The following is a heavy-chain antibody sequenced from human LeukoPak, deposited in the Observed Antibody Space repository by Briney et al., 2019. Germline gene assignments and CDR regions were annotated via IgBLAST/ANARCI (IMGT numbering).Heavy chain of an antibody. J-gene: IGHJ6*03. Sequence: PGGSLRLSCAASGFTFSSYAMSWVRQAPGKGLEWVSAISGSGGSTYYADSVKGRFTISRDNSKNTLYLQMNSLRAEDTAVYYCAKVGVGAAAGILLVRYYYYYMDVWGKGTTVTVSS. V-gene: IGHV3-23*01. CDR1: GFTFSSYA. CDR3: AKVGVGAAAGILLVRYYYYYMDV. CDR2: ISGSGGST. D-gene: IGHD6-13*01.